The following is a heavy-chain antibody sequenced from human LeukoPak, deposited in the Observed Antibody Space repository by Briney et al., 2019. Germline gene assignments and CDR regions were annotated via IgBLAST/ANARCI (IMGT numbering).Heavy chain of an antibody. CDR3: ARGRDAFDI. J-gene: IGHJ3*02. CDR2: INHSGST. Sequence: PSETLSLTCAVYGGSFNGYYWSWIRQPPGKGLEWIGEINHSGSTNYIPSLKGRVTISVDTSKNQFSLKLSSVTAADTAVYYCARGRDAFDIWGQGTMVTVSS. V-gene: IGHV4-34*01. CDR1: GGSFNGYY.